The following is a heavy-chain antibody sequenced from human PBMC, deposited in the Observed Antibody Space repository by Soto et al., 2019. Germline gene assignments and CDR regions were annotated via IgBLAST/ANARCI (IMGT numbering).Heavy chain of an antibody. V-gene: IGHV4-39*01. CDR2: IYYSGST. Sequence: SSETLSLTCTVSGGSISSSSYYWGWIRQPPGKGLEWIGSIYYSGSTYYNPSLKSRVTISVDTSKNQFSLKLSSVTAADTAVYYCASTYYDFWSGFRDTGHGYWGQGTLVTVSS. D-gene: IGHD3-3*01. J-gene: IGHJ4*02. CDR3: ASTYYDFWSGFRDTGHGY. CDR1: GGSISSSSYY.